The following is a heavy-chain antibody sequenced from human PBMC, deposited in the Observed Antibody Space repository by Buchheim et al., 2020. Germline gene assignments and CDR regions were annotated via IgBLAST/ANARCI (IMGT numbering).Heavy chain of an antibody. J-gene: IGHJ4*02. CDR1: NGSINDFY. Sequence: QVQLQESGPGLVKPSETLSLTCTVSNGSINDFYWAWIRQSPGEGLQWIAYIYYSGSVHYSPSLRSRVTISLDTSMQQFSLRLTSVTAADTAMYYCARGMGVGAHDFFDSWGQG. CDR3: ARGMGVGAHDFFDS. D-gene: IGHD1-26*01. V-gene: IGHV4-59*03. CDR2: IYYSGSV.